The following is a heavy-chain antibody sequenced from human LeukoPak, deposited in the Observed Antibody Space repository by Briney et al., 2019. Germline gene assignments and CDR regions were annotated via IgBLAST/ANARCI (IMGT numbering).Heavy chain of an antibody. CDR2: IRRKANSYAT. D-gene: IGHD2-15*01. CDR3: TRCSGGSCYNLGGAFDI. V-gene: IGHV3-73*01. CDR1: GFTFSGSA. J-gene: IGHJ3*02. Sequence: GGSLKLSCAASGFTFSGSAMHWVRQASGKGLEWVGRIRRKANSYATAYAASVKGRFTISRDDSKNTAYLQMNSLKTEDTAVYYCTRCSGGSCYNLGGAFDIWGPGTIVTVSS.